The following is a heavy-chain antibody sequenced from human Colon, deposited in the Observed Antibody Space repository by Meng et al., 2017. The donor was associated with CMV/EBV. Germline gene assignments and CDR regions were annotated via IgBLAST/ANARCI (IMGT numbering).Heavy chain of an antibody. Sequence: LSCEASALTFSSNWMHWVRQAPGKGLVWVSRIKPDGSYTTYADSVQGRFTISRDNAKNTLYLQMNSLRVEDTAVYYCAGGGSGHIDYWGQGTLVTVSS. D-gene: IGHD3-16*01. CDR1: ALTFSSNW. CDR3: AGGGSGHIDY. CDR2: IKPDGSYT. V-gene: IGHV3-74*03. J-gene: IGHJ4*02.